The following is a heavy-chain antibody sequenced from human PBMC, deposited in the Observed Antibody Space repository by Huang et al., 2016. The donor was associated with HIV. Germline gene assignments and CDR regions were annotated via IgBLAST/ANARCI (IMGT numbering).Heavy chain of an antibody. D-gene: IGHD4-4*01. CDR1: GGTLG. Sequence: QVQLVQSGAEVKKPGSSVRVSCKAAGGTLGISWVRQAPGQGLEWMGGSIPIFGTATYAQKFQGRVTITADEPTSTAYMELSSLRSEDTAVYYCARLGYSNAMVYWGQGALVTVSS. V-gene: IGHV1-69*01. CDR3: ARLGYSNAMVY. J-gene: IGHJ4*02. CDR2: SIPIFGTA.